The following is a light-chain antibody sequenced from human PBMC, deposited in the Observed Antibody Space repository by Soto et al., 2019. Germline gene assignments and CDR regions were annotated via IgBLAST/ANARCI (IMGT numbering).Light chain of an antibody. CDR2: GTS. CDR1: QSVSRSY. Sequence: EIGLTQSPGTLSLSPGERATLSCRASQSVSRSYLAWYQHKVGQAPGLLIYGTSSRATGIPDRFSGSGSGTDFTLTISRLEPEDFAVYYCQQYGNSPYTFGQGTKLEIK. J-gene: IGKJ2*01. CDR3: QQYGNSPYT. V-gene: IGKV3-20*01.